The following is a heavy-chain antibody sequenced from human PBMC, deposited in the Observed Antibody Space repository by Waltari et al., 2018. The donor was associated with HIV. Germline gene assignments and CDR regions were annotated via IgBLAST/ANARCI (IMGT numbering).Heavy chain of an antibody. V-gene: IGHV3-21*03. J-gene: IGHJ4*02. Sequence: EVQLVESGGGLVKPGGSLRLSCAASGFTFSTHNRTWVRQAPGKWLEWCSSISSVGSYIYYPDSFKGRFTISRDNAKNSLYLQMNSLRAEDTAVYYCAGGGYDYAWGTYRPFDYWGQGTLVTVSS. CDR3: AGGGYDYAWGTYRPFDY. CDR2: ISSVGSYI. D-gene: IGHD3-16*02. CDR1: GFTFSTHN.